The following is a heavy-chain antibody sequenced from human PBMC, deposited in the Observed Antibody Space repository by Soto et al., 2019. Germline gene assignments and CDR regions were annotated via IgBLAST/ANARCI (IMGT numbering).Heavy chain of an antibody. CDR3: ARGGYCISTSCPTWFDL. CDR2: IYYSGST. Sequence: QVQLQESGPGLVKPSQTLSLTCTVSGGSICSGGYYWSWIRQHPGKGLEWIGYIYYSGSTYYNPCLKSRVTISVDTSKNQFSLKLSSVTAADIAVYYCARGGYCISTSCPTWFDLWGQGTLVTVSS. CDR1: GGSICSGGYY. V-gene: IGHV4-31*03. D-gene: IGHD2-2*01. J-gene: IGHJ5*02.